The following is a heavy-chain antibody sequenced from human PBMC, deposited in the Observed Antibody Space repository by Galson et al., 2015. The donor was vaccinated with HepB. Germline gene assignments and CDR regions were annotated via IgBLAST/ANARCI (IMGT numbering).Heavy chain of an antibody. V-gene: IGHV1-2*06. CDR2: INPNTGGA. CDR3: AKGRRTIPFNRGVIVDY. J-gene: IGHJ4*02. Sequence: SVKVSCKASGYTFTGFYIHWVRQAPGQGLEWMGRINPNTGGAYSAQRFQGRVTMTRDTSINSAYMELRRLRSDDTAVYYCAKGRRTIPFNRGVIVDYWGQGTLVTVSS. D-gene: IGHD3-16*02. CDR1: GYTFTGFY.